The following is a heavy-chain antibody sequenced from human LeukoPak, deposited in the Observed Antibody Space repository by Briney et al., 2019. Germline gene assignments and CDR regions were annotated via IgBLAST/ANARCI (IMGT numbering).Heavy chain of an antibody. CDR3: ARSVAALDYFDY. CDR1: GGSXSSXX. Sequence: SETLSLTCTVSGGSXSSXXWSWIRRPPGKGLXWIGYIYYSGSTNYNPSLKSRVTISVDTSKNQFSLKLSSVTAADTAVYYCARSVAALDYFDYWGQGTLVTVSS. CDR2: IYYSGST. V-gene: IGHV4-59*01. D-gene: IGHD6-13*01. J-gene: IGHJ4*02.